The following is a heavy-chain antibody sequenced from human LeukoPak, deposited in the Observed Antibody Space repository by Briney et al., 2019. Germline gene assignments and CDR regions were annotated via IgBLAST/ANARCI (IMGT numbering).Heavy chain of an antibody. Sequence: GESLRLSCAASGFTFSSYAMSWIRQAPGKGLEWVSAISGSGGSTYYADSVKGRFTISRDNSKNTLYLQMNSLRAEDTAVYYCAKASSKSYYDSSGSYFDYWGQGTLVTVSS. CDR3: AKASSKSYYDSSGSYFDY. J-gene: IGHJ4*02. D-gene: IGHD3-22*01. CDR1: GFTFSSYA. V-gene: IGHV3-23*01. CDR2: ISGSGGST.